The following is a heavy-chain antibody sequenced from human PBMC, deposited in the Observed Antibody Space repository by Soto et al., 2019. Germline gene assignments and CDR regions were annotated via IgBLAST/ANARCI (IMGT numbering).Heavy chain of an antibody. J-gene: IGHJ4*02. CDR3: AKSAGGYSSGLDY. D-gene: IGHD6-19*01. Sequence: GESLKISCAASGFTFSSYGMHWVRQAPGKGLEWVAVISYDGSNKYYADSVKGRFTISRDNSKNTLYLQMNSLRAEDTAVYYCAKSAGGYSSGLDYWGQGTLVTVSS. V-gene: IGHV3-30*18. CDR2: ISYDGSNK. CDR1: GFTFSSYG.